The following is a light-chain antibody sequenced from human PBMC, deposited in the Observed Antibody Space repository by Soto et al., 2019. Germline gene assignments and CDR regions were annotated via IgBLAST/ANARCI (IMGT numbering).Light chain of an antibody. CDR2: GVS. J-gene: IGLJ3*02. CDR3: CSYGGSYTV. Sequence: QSALTQPRSVSGSPGQSVTISCTGTSSDVGGYNYVSWYQQHPGKAPKLMIYGVSKRPSGVPDRFSGSKSGSTASLTISGLQADDEADYYCCSYGGSYTVFGGGTKLTVL. V-gene: IGLV2-11*01. CDR1: SSDVGGYNY.